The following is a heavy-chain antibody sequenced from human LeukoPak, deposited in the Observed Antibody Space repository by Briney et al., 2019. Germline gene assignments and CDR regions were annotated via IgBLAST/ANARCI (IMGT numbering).Heavy chain of an antibody. Sequence: GGSLRLSCAASGFTFSSYGMHWVRQAPGKGLEWVAVIWYDGSNKCYADSVKGRFTISRDNSKNTLYLQMNSLRAEDTAVYYCAKEGPGGYYYGSGRPKENAFDICGQGTMVTVSS. J-gene: IGHJ3*02. CDR2: IWYDGSNK. CDR1: GFTFSSYG. CDR3: AKEGPGGYYYGSGRPKENAFDI. D-gene: IGHD3-10*01. V-gene: IGHV3-33*06.